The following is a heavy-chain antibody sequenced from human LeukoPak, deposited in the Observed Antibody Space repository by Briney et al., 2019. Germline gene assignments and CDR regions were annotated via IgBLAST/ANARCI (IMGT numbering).Heavy chain of an antibody. V-gene: IGHV4-4*02. J-gene: IGHJ4*02. Sequence: SGTLSLTCGVSGDSISSGNYWNWVRQPPGKGLEWIGDIYQSGITNYNPSLKSRVTMSVNKSKNEFSLKLDSVTAADTAVYYCARDPRPRGGWFYFDYWGQGILVTVSS. CDR3: ARDPRPRGGWFYFDY. D-gene: IGHD6-19*01. CDR2: IYQSGIT. CDR1: GDSISSGNY.